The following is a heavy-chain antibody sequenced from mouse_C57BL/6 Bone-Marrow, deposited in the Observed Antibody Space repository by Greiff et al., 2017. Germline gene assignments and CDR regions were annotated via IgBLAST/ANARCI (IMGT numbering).Heavy chain of an antibody. V-gene: IGHV14-4*01. Sequence: VQLQQSGAELVRPGASVKLSCKASGFNIKDDYMHWVKQRPDQGLEWIGLIDPENGATDYASKFQGKATITADQSSNTAYLQLSSLTSEDTAVYYCTLYLYFDVWGTGTTVTVAS. D-gene: IGHD5-1-1*01. J-gene: IGHJ1*03. CDR3: TLYLYFDV. CDR2: IDPENGAT. CDR1: GFNIKDDY.